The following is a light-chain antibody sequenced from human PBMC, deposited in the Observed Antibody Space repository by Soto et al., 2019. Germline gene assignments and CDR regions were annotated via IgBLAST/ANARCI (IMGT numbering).Light chain of an antibody. V-gene: IGKV2-28*01. CDR3: MQALQTQWT. J-gene: IGKJ1*01. Sequence: DVVMTQSPLSLPVTLGQPASISCRSSQSLVYSDGSTYLNWFQQRPGQSPQLLIYLGSNRASGVPDRFSGSGSGTDFTLKISRVEAEDVGVYYCMQALQTQWTFGQGTKVDIK. CDR1: QSLVYSDGSTY. CDR2: LGS.